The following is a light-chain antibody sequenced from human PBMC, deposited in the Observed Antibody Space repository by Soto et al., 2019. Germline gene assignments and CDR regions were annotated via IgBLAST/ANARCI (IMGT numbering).Light chain of an antibody. CDR3: SSYTSSSTYV. CDR2: DVS. V-gene: IGLV2-14*03. J-gene: IGLJ1*01. Sequence: QSVLTRPASVSGSPGQSITISCTGTISDVGGYNYVSWYQQHPGKAPKLMIFDVSNRPSGVSNRFSGSKSGYTASLTISGLQAEDEADYYCSSYTSSSTYVFGTGPKVTVL. CDR1: ISDVGGYNY.